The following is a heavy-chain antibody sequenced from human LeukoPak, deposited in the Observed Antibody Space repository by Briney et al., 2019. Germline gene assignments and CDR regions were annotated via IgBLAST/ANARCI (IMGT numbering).Heavy chain of an antibody. CDR1: GGTFGSYA. D-gene: IGHD6-6*01. CDR2: IIPIFGTA. CDR3: ARGGIAARSSLYYYYYMDV. V-gene: IGHV1-69*05. J-gene: IGHJ6*03. Sequence: SVKVSCKASGGTFGSYAISWVRQAPGQGLEWMGGIIPIFGTANYAQKFQGRVTITTDESTSTAYMELSSLRSEDTAVYYCARGGIAARSSLYYYYYMDVWGKGTTVTVSS.